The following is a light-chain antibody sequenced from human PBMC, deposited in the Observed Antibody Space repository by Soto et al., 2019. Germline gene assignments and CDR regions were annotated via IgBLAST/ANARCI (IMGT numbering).Light chain of an antibody. J-gene: IGKJ5*01. CDR1: QSISSY. CDR2: AAS. V-gene: IGKV1-39*01. Sequence: IVLTQSPSSLSLSVGDRVTITCRASQSISSYLNWYQQKPGQAPKLLIYAASSLQSGIPSRFSGSGSGTDFTLTISSLQPEDFATYYCQQSDSTPNTFGQGTRLEIK. CDR3: QQSDSTPNT.